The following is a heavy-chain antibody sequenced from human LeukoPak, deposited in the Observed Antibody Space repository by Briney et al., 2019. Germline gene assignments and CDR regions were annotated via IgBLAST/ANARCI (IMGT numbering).Heavy chain of an antibody. CDR3: VGGRIAAAALVDY. CDR1: GVSFSGYY. V-gene: IGHV4-34*01. Sequence: PSETLSLTCAVYGVSFSGYYWSWVRQPPGKGLEWIGEINHSGSTNYNPSPTRRGTISVDTYTNKFSLKLSSVTSAEPAAYYFVGGRIAAAALVDYWGQGTLVTVSS. D-gene: IGHD6-13*01. J-gene: IGHJ4*02. CDR2: INHSGST.